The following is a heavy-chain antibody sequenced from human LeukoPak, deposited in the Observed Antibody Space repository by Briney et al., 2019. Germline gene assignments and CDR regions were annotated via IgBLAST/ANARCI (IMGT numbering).Heavy chain of an antibody. V-gene: IGHV3-74*01. CDR2: IKSDGKT. D-gene: IGHD3-22*01. J-gene: IGHJ1*01. CDR1: GFTFSRYW. CDR3: ARAPSEVGGYYPEYFRH. Sequence: GGSLRLSCAASGFTFSRYWMHWVRQAPGKGLVWVSRIKSDGKTNYADSVKGRFTISTDNAKNTVSLQMDSLRAEDTGVYYCARAPSEVGGYYPEYFRHWGQGTLVTVSS.